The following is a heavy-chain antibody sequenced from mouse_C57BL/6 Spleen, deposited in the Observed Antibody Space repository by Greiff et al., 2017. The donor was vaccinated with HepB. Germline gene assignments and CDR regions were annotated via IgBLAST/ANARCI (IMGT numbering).Heavy chain of an antibody. V-gene: IGHV1-66*01. CDR2: IYPGSGNT. D-gene: IGHD3-3*01. CDR1: GYSFTSYY. Sequence: QVQLKQSGPELVKPGASVKISCKASGYSFTSYYIHWVKQRPGQGLEWIGWIYPGSGNTKYNEKFKGKATLTADTSSSTAYMQLSSLTSEDSAVYYCARGGLGAMDYWGQGTSVTVSS. CDR3: ARGGLGAMDY. J-gene: IGHJ4*01.